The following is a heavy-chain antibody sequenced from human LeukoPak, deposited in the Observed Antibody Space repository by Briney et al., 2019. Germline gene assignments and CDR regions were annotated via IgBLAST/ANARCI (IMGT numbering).Heavy chain of an antibody. CDR1: GYTFTDYY. Sequence: GASVKVSCKVSGYTFTDYYMHWVQQAPGKGLEWMGLVDPEDGETIYAEKFQGRVTITADTSTDTAYMELSSLRSEDTAVYYCATGVLRSTLGPEVWGQGTLVTVSS. CDR2: VDPEDGET. V-gene: IGHV1-69-2*01. J-gene: IGHJ4*02. D-gene: IGHD3-3*01. CDR3: ATGVLRSTLGPEV.